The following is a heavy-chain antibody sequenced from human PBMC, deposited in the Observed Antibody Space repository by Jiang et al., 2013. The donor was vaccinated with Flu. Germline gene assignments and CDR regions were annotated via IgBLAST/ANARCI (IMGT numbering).Heavy chain of an antibody. V-gene: IGHV4-31*01. CDR1: GGPISSGGYY. CDR2: IDYGGSA. J-gene: IGHJ3*02. D-gene: IGHD2-15*01. CDR3: AREARDCSGGSCYSVWHAFDI. Sequence: PGLVKPSQTLSLTCTVSGGPISSGGYYWSWIRQHPGKGLEWIGYIDYGGSAYYNPSLKSLVIISVDTSKNQFSLILRSVTAADTAVYYCAREARDCSGGSCYSVWHAFDIWGQGTMVTVSS.